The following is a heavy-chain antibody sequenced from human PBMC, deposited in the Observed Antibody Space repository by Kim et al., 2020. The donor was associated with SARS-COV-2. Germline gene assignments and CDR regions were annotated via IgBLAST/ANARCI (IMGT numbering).Heavy chain of an antibody. J-gene: IGHJ6*02. CDR2: ISSSGSTI. V-gene: IGHV3-11*01. D-gene: IGHD1-26*01. CDR3: ARGRGSYQPYYYYYGMDV. Sequence: GGSLRLSCAASGFTFSDYYMSWIRQAPGKGLEWVSYISSSGSTIYYADSVKGRFTISRDNAKNSLYLQMNSLRAEDTAVYYCARGRGSYQPYYYYYGMDVWGQGTTVTVSS. CDR1: GFTFSDYY.